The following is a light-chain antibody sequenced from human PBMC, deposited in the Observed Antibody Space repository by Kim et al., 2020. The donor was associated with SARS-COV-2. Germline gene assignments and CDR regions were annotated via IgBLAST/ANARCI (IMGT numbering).Light chain of an antibody. V-gene: IGLV7-46*01. CDR3: LLSYSGGRRV. Sequence: GGQVTRACDSSTATVTSGHYPYWLQLKPGQAPTTLIYDASNKHSWTPARFSGSLLGGKVALTISGAQPEDEADYYCLLSYSGGRRVFGGGTQLTVL. CDR1: TATVTSGHY. J-gene: IGLJ3*02. CDR2: DAS.